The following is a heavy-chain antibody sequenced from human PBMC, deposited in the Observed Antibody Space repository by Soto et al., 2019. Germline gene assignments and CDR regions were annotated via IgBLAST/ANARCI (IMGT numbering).Heavy chain of an antibody. D-gene: IGHD1-1*01. V-gene: IGHV1-45*02. Sequence: VKVSCKASGYTFTFRYLHWVRQAPGQALEWMGWITPSKSDTNYAQKFQDRVTITRDRSVSTAYMELSNLRSDDTAMYYCARSPFAGSDAFDIWGQGTMVTVSS. CDR2: ITPSKSDT. CDR3: ARSPFAGSDAFDI. J-gene: IGHJ3*02. CDR1: GYTFTFRY.